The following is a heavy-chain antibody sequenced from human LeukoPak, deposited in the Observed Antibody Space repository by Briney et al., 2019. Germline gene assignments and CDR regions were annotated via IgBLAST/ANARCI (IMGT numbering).Heavy chain of an antibody. V-gene: IGHV4-59*01. CDR3: ARDSHYGDYVTYFDY. Sequence: PSETLSLTCTVSGGSISSYYWSWIRQPPGKGLEWMVYIYYSGSTNDHPSRKSRVTISVDTSKNQFSLKLSSVAAADTAVYYCARDSHYGDYVTYFDYWGQGTLVTVSS. J-gene: IGHJ4*02. CDR1: GGSISSYY. D-gene: IGHD4-17*01. CDR2: IYYSGST.